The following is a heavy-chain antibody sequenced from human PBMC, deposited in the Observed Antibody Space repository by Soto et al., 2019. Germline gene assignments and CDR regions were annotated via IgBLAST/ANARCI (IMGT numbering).Heavy chain of an antibody. CDR1: GFTFSNYT. Sequence: QVQVVESGGGVVQPGRSLRLSCAASGFTFSNYTMHWVRQAPGKGLEWVAVISYDGSNKYYADSVKGRFTISRDNSKNTLYLQMNSLRAEDTAVYYCAXXXXXXXYGSELGYWGQGTLVTVSS. D-gene: IGHD5-18*01. V-gene: IGHV3-30-3*01. J-gene: IGHJ4*02. CDR3: AXXXXXXXYGSELGY. CDR2: ISYDGSNK.